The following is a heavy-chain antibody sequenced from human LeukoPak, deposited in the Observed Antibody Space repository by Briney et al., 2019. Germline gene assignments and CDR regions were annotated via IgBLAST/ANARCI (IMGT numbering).Heavy chain of an antibody. V-gene: IGHV1-69*04. J-gene: IGHJ5*02. CDR3: ATDILTGFRFDP. Sequence: SVKVSCKASGGTFSSYAISWVRQAPEQGFEWMGRIIPILGIANYAQKFQGRVTITADKSTSTAYMELSSLRSEDTAVYYCATDILTGFRFDPWGQGTLVTVSS. CDR1: GGTFSSYA. CDR2: IIPILGIA. D-gene: IGHD3-9*01.